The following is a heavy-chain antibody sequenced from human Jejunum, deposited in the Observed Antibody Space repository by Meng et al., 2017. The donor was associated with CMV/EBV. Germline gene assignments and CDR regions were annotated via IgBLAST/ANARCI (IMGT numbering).Heavy chain of an antibody. J-gene: IGHJ3*01. CDR2: ISQDGSNK. CDR3: AREPQLEIDAFDV. CDR1: GFPFRRFT. Sequence: SGFPFRRFTLHWVCPAPGKGLQWVALISQDGSNKYYADSVKGRFTISRDTSKNTLYVQMNSLRPEDTAVNYCAREPQLEIDAFDVWGRGTMVTVSS. V-gene: IGHV3-30-3*01. D-gene: IGHD1-1*01.